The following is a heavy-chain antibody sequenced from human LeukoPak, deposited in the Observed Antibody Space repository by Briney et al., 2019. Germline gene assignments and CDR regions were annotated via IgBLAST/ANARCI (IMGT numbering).Heavy chain of an antibody. CDR2: INHSGST. J-gene: IGHJ6*03. Sequence: KPSETLSLTCAVYGGSFSGYYWSWIRQPPGKGLEWIGEINHSGSTNYNPSLKSRVTISVDTSKNQFSLKLSSVTAADTAVYYCARGGSGYCTNGVCYRYYYYMDVWGKGTTVTVSS. CDR3: ARGGSGYCTNGVCYRYYYYMDV. V-gene: IGHV4-34*01. D-gene: IGHD2-8*01. CDR1: GGSFSGYY.